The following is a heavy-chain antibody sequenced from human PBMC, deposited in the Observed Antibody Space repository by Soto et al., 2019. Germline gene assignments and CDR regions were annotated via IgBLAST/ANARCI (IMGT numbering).Heavy chain of an antibody. CDR2: ISSSSSYT. CDR3: ARDHHRYSGYLPSPYYYYYSMDV. V-gene: IGHV3-11*05. CDR1: GFTFSDYY. J-gene: IGHJ6*02. D-gene: IGHD5-12*01. Sequence: PGVSLRLSCAASGFTFSDYYMSWIRQAPGKGLEWVSYISSSSSYTNYADSVKGRFTISRDNAKNSLYLQMNSLRAEDTAVYYCARDHHRYSGYLPSPYYYYYSMDVWGQGTTVTVSS.